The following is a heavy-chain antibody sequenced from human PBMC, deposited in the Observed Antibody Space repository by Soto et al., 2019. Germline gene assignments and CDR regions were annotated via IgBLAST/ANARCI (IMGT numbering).Heavy chain of an antibody. J-gene: IGHJ4*02. CDR3: ARVKTIVVVTATTEYYFDY. V-gene: IGHV1-69*13. Sequence: VKVSCKASGGTFSSYAISWVRQAPGQGLEWMGGIIPIFGTANYAQKFQGRVTITADESTSTAYMELSSLRSEDTAVYYCARVKTIVVVTATTEYYFDYWGQGTLVTVSS. CDR2: IIPIFGTA. D-gene: IGHD2-21*02. CDR1: GGTFSSYA.